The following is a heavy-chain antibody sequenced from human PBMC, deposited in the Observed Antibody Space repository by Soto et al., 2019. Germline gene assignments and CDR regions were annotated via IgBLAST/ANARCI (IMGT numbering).Heavy chain of an antibody. D-gene: IGHD3-22*01. Sequence: ETLSLTCSGYGVSLSAYYWSWIRQPPGKGLEWIGEINHSGGTSYNPSLKSRVTISVDTSKSQFSLKLTSVTAADRAVYYCARGRVDTVGTSGFYEYWGQGTTVTVSS. CDR3: ARGRVDTVGTSGFYEY. CDR1: GVSLSAYY. V-gene: IGHV4-34*01. CDR2: INHSGGT. J-gene: IGHJ4*02.